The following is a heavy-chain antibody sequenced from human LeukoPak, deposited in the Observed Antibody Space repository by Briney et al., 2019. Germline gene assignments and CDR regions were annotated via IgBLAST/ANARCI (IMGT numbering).Heavy chain of an antibody. CDR1: GGSISSSSYY. J-gene: IGHJ4*02. V-gene: IGHV4-39*07. CDR3: ARDRGSYIFDY. Sequence: SETLSLICTVSGGSISSSSYYWGWIRQPPGKGLEWIGSIYYSGSTYYNPSLKSRVTISVDTSKNQFSLKLSSVTAADTAVYYCARDRGSYIFDYWGQGTLVTVSS. CDR2: IYYSGST. D-gene: IGHD1-26*01.